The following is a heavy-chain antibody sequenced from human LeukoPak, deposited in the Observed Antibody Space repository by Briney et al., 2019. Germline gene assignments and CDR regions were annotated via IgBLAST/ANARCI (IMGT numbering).Heavy chain of an antibody. CDR2: IYYSGST. Sequence: PSETLSLTCTVSGGSVSSGSYYWSWIRQPPGKGLEWIGYIYYSGSTNYNPSLKSQVTISVDTSKNQFSLKLSSVTAADTAVYYCARVPIPYDFWSGSFSYYFDYWGQGTLVTVSS. D-gene: IGHD3-3*01. CDR1: GGSVSSGSYY. CDR3: ARVPIPYDFWSGSFSYYFDY. J-gene: IGHJ4*02. V-gene: IGHV4-61*01.